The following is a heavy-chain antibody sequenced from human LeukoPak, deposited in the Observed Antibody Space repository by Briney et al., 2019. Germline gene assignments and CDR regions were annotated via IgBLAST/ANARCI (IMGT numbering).Heavy chain of an antibody. CDR2: IFSNDEK. CDR3: ARIKVVYDSSGYLGYYFDY. V-gene: IGHV2-26*01. CDR1: GFSLSNARMG. Sequence: SGPVLVKPTETPTLTCTVSGFSLSNARMGVSWIRQPPGKALEWLAHIFSNDEKSYSTSLKSRLTISKDTSKSQVVLTMTNMDPVDTATYYCARIKVVYDSSGYLGYYFDYWGQGTLVTVSS. J-gene: IGHJ4*02. D-gene: IGHD3-22*01.